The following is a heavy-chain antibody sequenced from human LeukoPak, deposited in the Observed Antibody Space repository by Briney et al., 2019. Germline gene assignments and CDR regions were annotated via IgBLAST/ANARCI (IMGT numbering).Heavy chain of an antibody. CDR2: ISGSGGST. V-gene: IGHV3-23*01. D-gene: IGHD6-13*01. Sequence: GGSLRLSCAASGFTFSSYAMSWVRQAPGKGLEWVSAISGSGGSTYYADSVKGRFTISRDNSKNTLYLQMNSLRAEDTAVYYCAKDRRSSYLANWFDPWGQGTLVTVSS. J-gene: IGHJ5*02. CDR3: AKDRRSSYLANWFDP. CDR1: GFTFSSYA.